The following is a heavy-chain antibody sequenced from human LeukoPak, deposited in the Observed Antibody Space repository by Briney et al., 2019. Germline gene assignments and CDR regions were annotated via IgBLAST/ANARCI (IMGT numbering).Heavy chain of an antibody. Sequence: SETLSLTCAVYIESFSGYHWNWIRQPPGEGLEWIGTIYYSGDTFYNPSLKSRVTISVDTSINHFSLTLTSLTAADTAVYFCTRHEHKALAGDTWGPGTLVTVSS. D-gene: IGHD6-19*01. J-gene: IGHJ5*02. CDR3: TRHEHKALAGDT. CDR1: IESFSGYH. V-gene: IGHV4-59*08. CDR2: IYYSGDT.